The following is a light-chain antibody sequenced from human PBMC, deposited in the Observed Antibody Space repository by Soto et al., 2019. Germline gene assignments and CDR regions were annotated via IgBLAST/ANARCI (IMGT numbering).Light chain of an antibody. Sequence: EIVFTQSPGTLSLSPWEIAALACRASQSVSSRHLAWEPPKPGQAPRLPIFGASQRANGVPDRFSGSGSGTEFTLTISSLQPDDFATYYCQTYNSYSAAFGQGNKVDIK. CDR1: QSVSSRH. V-gene: IGKV3-20*01. CDR3: QTYNSYSAA. CDR2: GAS. J-gene: IGKJ1*01.